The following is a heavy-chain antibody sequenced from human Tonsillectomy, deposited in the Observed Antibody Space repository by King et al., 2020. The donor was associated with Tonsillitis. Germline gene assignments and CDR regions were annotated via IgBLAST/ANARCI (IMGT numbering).Heavy chain of an antibody. CDR2: ISGSGDIT. Sequence: DVQLVESGGGLVQPGGSLRLSCAASGFTFSSYAMNWVRQAPGKGLEWVSTISGSGDITYYADSVKGRFTVSRDNSRSTLYLQINSLRVEDTAIYYCGKGGWGPVFACWGQGTLVTVSS. V-gene: IGHV3-23*04. D-gene: IGHD7-27*01. J-gene: IGHJ4*02. CDR1: GFTFSSYA. CDR3: GKGGWGPVFAC.